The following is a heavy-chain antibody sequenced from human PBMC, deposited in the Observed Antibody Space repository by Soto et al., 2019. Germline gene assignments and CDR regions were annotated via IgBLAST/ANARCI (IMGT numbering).Heavy chain of an antibody. V-gene: IGHV1-18*01. Sequence: GASVKVSCKASGYTFTSYGISWVRQAPGQGLEWMGWISAYNGNTKYSQKFQGRVTITRDTSASTAYMELSSLRSEDTAVYYCVRADMVRGVIIQIFAFDIWGQGTMVTVSS. D-gene: IGHD3-10*01. CDR2: ISAYNGNT. CDR1: GYTFTSYG. J-gene: IGHJ3*02. CDR3: VRADMVRGVIIQIFAFDI.